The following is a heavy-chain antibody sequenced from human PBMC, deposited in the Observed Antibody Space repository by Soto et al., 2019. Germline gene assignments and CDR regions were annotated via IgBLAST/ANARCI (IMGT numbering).Heavy chain of an antibody. D-gene: IGHD1-1*01. Sequence: GGSLRLSCAASGFTFSSYGMHWVRQAPGKGLEWVAVIWYDGSNKYYADSVKGRFTISRDNSKNTLYLQMNSLRAEDTAVYYCARDRYDSSGPESVYYYYYGMDVWGQGTTVTVSS. CDR1: GFTFSSYG. V-gene: IGHV3-33*01. CDR3: ARDRYDSSGPESVYYYYYGMDV. J-gene: IGHJ6*02. CDR2: IWYDGSNK.